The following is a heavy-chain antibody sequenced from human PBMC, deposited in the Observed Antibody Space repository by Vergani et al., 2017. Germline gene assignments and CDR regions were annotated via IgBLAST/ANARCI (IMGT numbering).Heavy chain of an antibody. CDR1: GGSFTSYH. CDR2: IDHTGRP. D-gene: IGHD4-11*01. V-gene: IGHV4-34*01. Sequence: QVQLQQWGGGLLKPSETLSLTCVVNGGSFTSYHWTWIRQSPGEELEWVGDIDHTGRPDYNPSLKSRLTMSVDKSRNQFSLTLNSVTATDTAIYFCARVNTETNGHLNYYYYMDVWGQGTAVTVS. CDR3: ARVNTETNGHLNYYYYMDV. J-gene: IGHJ6*03.